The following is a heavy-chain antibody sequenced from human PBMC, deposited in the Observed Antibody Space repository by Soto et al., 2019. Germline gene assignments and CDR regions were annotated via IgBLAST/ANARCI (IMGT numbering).Heavy chain of an antibody. CDR3: ARGVNDYVWGSFRFYYFDY. Sequence: SETLSLTCAVSGGSISSSNWWSWVRQPPGKGLEWIGEIYHSGSTTYNPSLKSRVTISVDKSKNQFSLKLSSVTAADTAVYYCARGVNDYVWGSFRFYYFDYWGQGTLVTVSS. D-gene: IGHD3-16*02. CDR1: GGSISSSNW. CDR2: IYHSGST. J-gene: IGHJ4*02. V-gene: IGHV4-4*02.